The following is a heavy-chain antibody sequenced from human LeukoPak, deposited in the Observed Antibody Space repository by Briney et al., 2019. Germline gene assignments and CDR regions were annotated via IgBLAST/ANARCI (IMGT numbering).Heavy chain of an antibody. V-gene: IGHV1-69*13. CDR3: ARDSSGYPDY. CDR1: GYTFTSYY. CDR2: IIPIFGTA. Sequence: ASVKVSCKASGYTFTSYYMHWVRQAPGQGLEWMGGIIPIFGTANYAQKFQGRVTITADESTSTAYMELSSLRSEDTAVYYCARDSSGYPDYWGQGTLVTVSS. D-gene: IGHD3-22*01. J-gene: IGHJ4*02.